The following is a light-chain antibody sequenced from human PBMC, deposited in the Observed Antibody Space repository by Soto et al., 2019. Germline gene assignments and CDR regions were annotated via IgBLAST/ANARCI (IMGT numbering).Light chain of an antibody. CDR3: QQYGSSSWT. CDR2: GSS. J-gene: IGKJ1*01. V-gene: IGKV3-20*01. Sequence: EIVLTQSPGTLSLSPGKRATLSCRASQSISSSYLAWYQQRPGQAPRLLIYGSSSRATGMPDRFSGSGSGTECTLTISRLEPDDFAVYYCQQYGSSSWTFGQGTKVESK. CDR1: QSISSSY.